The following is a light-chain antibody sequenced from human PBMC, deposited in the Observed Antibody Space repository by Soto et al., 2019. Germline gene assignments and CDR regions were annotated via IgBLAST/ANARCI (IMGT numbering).Light chain of an antibody. CDR3: QQYGSSPL. CDR2: GAS. Sequence: EIVLTQSPGTLSLSPGERATLSCRASQSVSSSYLAWYQQKPGQAPRLLIYGASSRATGIPDRFSSSGSGTDFPLTISRLEPEDFAVYYCQQYGSSPLFGPGTKVDIK. CDR1: QSVSSSY. J-gene: IGKJ3*01. V-gene: IGKV3-20*01.